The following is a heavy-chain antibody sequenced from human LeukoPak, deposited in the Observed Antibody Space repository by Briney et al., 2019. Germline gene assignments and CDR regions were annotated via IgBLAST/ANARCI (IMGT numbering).Heavy chain of an antibody. D-gene: IGHD4-17*01. J-gene: IGHJ4*02. CDR2: INHDGSST. CDR3: ARGTYGFDY. V-gene: IGHV3-74*01. Sequence: GGSLRLSCATSGFTFSTFWMHWVRQAPGKGLVWVSRINHDGSSTNYADSVKGRFTISRDNAKNTLHLQMNSLRAEDTAVYYCARGTYGFDYWGQGTLVTVSS. CDR1: GFTFSTFW.